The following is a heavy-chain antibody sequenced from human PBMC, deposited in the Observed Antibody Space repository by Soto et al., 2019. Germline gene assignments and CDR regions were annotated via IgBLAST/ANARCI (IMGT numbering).Heavy chain of an antibody. CDR3: ARSPGSDCFDY. CDR2: IHHSENT. CDR1: GDSISSSHW. D-gene: IGHD1-26*01. J-gene: IGHJ4*02. V-gene: IGHV4-4*02. Sequence: QVQLQESGPGLVKPSGTLSLTCAVSGDSISSSHWWSWVRQPPGRGLEWIGEIHHSENTNYNPSLTRRVALTVARSRNQVSLKLSSLTAADTAVYYCARSPGSDCFDYWGQGTLVTVSS.